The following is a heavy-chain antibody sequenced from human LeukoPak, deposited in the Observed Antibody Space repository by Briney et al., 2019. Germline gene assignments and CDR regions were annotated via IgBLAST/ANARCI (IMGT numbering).Heavy chain of an antibody. CDR1: GFTFSSCA. D-gene: IGHD1-20*01. Sequence: GGSLRLSCAASGFTFSSCAMHWVRQAPGKGLEWVAVISHDGSNIYYADSVKGRFTISRDNSKNTLYLQMNSLRAEDTAVYYCARAGITHAFDIWGQGTMVTVSS. CDR3: ARAGITHAFDI. V-gene: IGHV3-30-3*01. CDR2: ISHDGSNI. J-gene: IGHJ3*02.